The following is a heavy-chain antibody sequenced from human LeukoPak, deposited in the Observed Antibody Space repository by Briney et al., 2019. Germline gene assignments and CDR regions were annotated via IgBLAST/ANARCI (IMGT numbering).Heavy chain of an antibody. CDR2: IYPGDSDT. CDR3: ARRDTCSTTSCPIDI. V-gene: IGHV5-51*01. Sequence: GESLKISCKGSGYSFTSYWIGWVRQMPGKGLEWMGIIYPGDSDTSYSPSFQGLVTISADKSISTAYLQWSSLKASDTAMYYCARRDTCSTTSCPIDIWGQGTMVTVSS. D-gene: IGHD2-2*01. J-gene: IGHJ3*02. CDR1: GYSFTSYW.